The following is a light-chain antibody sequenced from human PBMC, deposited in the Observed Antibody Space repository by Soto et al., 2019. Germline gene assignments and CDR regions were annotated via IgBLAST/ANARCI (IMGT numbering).Light chain of an antibody. Sequence: EIVMTQSPATLSVSPGERATLSFRASQSVSSSYLAWYQQKPGLAPRLLIYDASSRATGIPDRFSGSGSGTDFTLTISRLEPEDFAVYYCQQYGSSPRTFGQGTKVDIK. V-gene: IGKV3D-20*01. CDR3: QQYGSSPRT. J-gene: IGKJ1*01. CDR2: DAS. CDR1: QSVSSSY.